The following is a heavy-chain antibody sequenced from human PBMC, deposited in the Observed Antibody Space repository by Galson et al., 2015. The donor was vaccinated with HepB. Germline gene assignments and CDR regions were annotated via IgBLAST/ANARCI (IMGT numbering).Heavy chain of an antibody. CDR1: GGTFRRNA. V-gene: IGHV1-69*13. J-gene: IGHJ5*02. CDR2: IIPIFDTS. D-gene: IGHD3-22*01. Sequence: SVKVSCKASGGTFRRNAINWVRQAPGQGLEWMGGIIPIFDTSNYAQNFQGRITIIADESTSTAYMELSSLRSEDTAMYYCARDPRTYESSAYSYGPYWFDTWGQGTLLTVSS. CDR3: ARDPRTYESSAYSYGPYWFDT.